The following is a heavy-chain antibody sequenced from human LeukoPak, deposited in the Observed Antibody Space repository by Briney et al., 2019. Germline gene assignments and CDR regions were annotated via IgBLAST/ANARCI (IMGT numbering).Heavy chain of an antibody. CDR3: AKDMDDILTGPSFDY. CDR1: GFTFDDYA. V-gene: IGHV3-9*03. J-gene: IGHJ4*02. D-gene: IGHD3-9*01. Sequence: GGSLRLSCAASGFTFDDYAMHWVRQAPGKGLEWVSGISWNRGSIGYADSVKGRFTISRDNAKNSQYLQMNSLRAEDMALYYCAKDMDDILTGPSFDYWGQGTLVTVSS. CDR2: ISWNRGSI.